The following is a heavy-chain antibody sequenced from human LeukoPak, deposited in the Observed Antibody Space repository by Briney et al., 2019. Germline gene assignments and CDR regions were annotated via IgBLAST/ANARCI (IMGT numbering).Heavy chain of an antibody. D-gene: IGHD6-19*01. V-gene: IGHV4-59*08. CDR1: GASISDYY. CDR2: IYSSGTT. Sequence: PSETLSLTCTVSGASISDYYWGWIRQPPGKGLEWLAYIYSSGTTNYNPSLRSRVTISVDTCKNQFSLKLSSVTAADTAVYYCVRPNHAPLAGPWFDPWGQGTLVIVSS. CDR3: VRPNHAPLAGPWFDP. J-gene: IGHJ5*02.